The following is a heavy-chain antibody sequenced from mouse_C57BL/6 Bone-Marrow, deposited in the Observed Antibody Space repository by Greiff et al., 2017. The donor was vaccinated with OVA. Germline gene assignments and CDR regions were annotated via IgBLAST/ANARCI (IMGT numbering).Heavy chain of an antibody. V-gene: IGHV1-62-2*01. CDR2: FYPGSGSI. CDR3: ARHEAYYYGSSYYAMDY. D-gene: IGHD1-1*01. J-gene: IGHJ4*01. CDR1: GYTFTEYT. Sequence: VQVVESGAELVKPGASVKLSCKASGYTFTEYTIHWVKQRSGQGLEWIGWFYPGSGSIKYNEKFKDKATLTADKSSSTVYMELSRLTSEDSAVYFCARHEAYYYGSSYYAMDYWGQGTSVTVSS.